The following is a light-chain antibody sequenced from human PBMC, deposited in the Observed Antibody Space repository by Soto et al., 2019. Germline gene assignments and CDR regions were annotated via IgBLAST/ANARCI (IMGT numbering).Light chain of an antibody. Sequence: EIVMTQSPATLSVSPGEGATLSCRASQSVSSNFAWYQQKPGQAPRLLIYGASTRATGIPARFSGSGSGTDFTLSISSLQSEDVAVYYCQQYQNWPLTFGGGTKVEIK. CDR3: QQYQNWPLT. V-gene: IGKV3-15*01. CDR2: GAS. CDR1: QSVSSN. J-gene: IGKJ4*01.